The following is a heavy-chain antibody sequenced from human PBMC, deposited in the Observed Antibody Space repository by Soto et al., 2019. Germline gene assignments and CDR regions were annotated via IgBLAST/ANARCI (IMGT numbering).Heavy chain of an antibody. J-gene: IGHJ6*03. Sequence: EVQLVESGGGLVQPGRSLRLSCAASGFTFDDYAMHWVRQAPGKGLEWVSGISWNSGSIGYADSVKGRFTISRDNAKNSPDMQMNSLRAEDTALYYCAKTSAPRGLYYYYYMDVWGKGTTVTVSS. V-gene: IGHV3-9*01. CDR2: ISWNSGSI. CDR1: GFTFDDYA. CDR3: AKTSAPRGLYYYYYMDV.